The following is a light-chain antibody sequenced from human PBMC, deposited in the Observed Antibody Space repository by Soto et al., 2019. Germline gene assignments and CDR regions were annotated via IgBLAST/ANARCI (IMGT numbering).Light chain of an antibody. J-gene: IGKJ1*01. CDR1: QSVSSSY. Sequence: EIVLTQSPVTLSLSPRERATLSCSASQSVSSSYLAWYQQKPGQAPRLLIYGASSRATGIPDRFSGSGSGTDFTLTISRLEPEDFAVYYCQQYGSSPRTFGQGTKVDIK. CDR3: QQYGSSPRT. V-gene: IGKV3-20*01. CDR2: GAS.